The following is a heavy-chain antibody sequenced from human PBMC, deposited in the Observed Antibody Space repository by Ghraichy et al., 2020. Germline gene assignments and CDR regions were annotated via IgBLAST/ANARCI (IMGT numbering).Heavy chain of an antibody. CDR2: INHSGST. V-gene: IGHV4-34*01. J-gene: IGHJ4*02. Sequence: SETLSLTCAVYGGSFSGYYWSWIRQPPGKGLEWIGEINHSGSTNYNPSLKSRVTISVDTSKNQFSLKLSSVTAADTAVYYCARVLTYYYDSSGYRRFDYWGQGTLVTVSS. CDR3: ARVLTYYYDSSGYRRFDY. CDR1: GGSFSGYY. D-gene: IGHD3-22*01.